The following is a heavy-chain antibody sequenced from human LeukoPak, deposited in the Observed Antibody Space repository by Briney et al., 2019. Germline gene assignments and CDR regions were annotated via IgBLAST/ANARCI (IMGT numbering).Heavy chain of an antibody. D-gene: IGHD3-10*01. CDR1: GFTFSSYG. CDR2: IWFDGNKK. V-gene: IGHV3-33*01. CDR3: ARAYYHASGGAFGMDV. J-gene: IGHJ6*02. Sequence: GRSLRLSCAASGFTFSSYGMHWVRQAPGKGLEWVALIWFDGNKKDYVDSVKGRFTISRDNSKKTLYLQMNSLRAEDTALYYCARAYYHASGGAFGMDVWGQGTTATVSS.